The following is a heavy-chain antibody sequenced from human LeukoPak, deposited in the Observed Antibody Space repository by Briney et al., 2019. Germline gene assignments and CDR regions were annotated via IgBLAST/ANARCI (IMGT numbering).Heavy chain of an antibody. V-gene: IGHV4-4*07. CDR1: GGSISTYY. Sequence: SETLSLTCTVSGGSISTYYWSWIRQPAGKGLEWIGRIYSSGSTNYNPSLKSRVTMSVDTSKNQFSLKLSSVTAADTAVYFCVRDTRYDMDVWGSGTTVTVSS. CDR3: VRDTRYDMDV. J-gene: IGHJ6*03. CDR2: IYSSGST.